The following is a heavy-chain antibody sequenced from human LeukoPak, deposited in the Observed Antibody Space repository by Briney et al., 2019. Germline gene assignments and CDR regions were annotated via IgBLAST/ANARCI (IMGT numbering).Heavy chain of an antibody. CDR2: IYPGDSDT. J-gene: IGHJ4*02. V-gene: IGHV5-51*01. Sequence: GESLKISCKGSGFTFTSYWIGWVRQMPGKGLEWMGIIYPGDSDTRYNPSFQGQVTISADKSISTAYLQWSSLKASDTAMYYCARRGEIAAADYWGQGTLVTVSS. D-gene: IGHD6-13*01. CDR1: GFTFTSYW. CDR3: ARRGEIAAADY.